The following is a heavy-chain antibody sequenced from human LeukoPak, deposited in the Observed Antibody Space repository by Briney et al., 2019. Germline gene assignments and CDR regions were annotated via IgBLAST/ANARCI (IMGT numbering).Heavy chain of an antibody. CDR3: AAAAGYYFDY. V-gene: IGHV4-59*01. CDR2: IYYSGST. J-gene: IGHJ4*02. Sequence: KPSETLSLTCTVSGGSISSYYWSWIRQPPGKGLEWIGYIYYSGSTNYNPSLKSRVTISVDTSKNQFSLKLSSETAADTAVYYCAAAAGYYFDYWGQGTLVTVPS. CDR1: GGSISSYY. D-gene: IGHD6-13*01.